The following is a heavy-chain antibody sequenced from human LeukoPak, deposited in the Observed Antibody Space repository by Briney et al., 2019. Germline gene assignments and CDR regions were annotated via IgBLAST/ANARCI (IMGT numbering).Heavy chain of an antibody. D-gene: IGHD1-20*01. CDR2: IWPSGST. J-gene: IGHJ5*01. Sequence: PSQTLSLTCSVSGGSISSGPYFWSWIRQSPGQGLEWIGYIWPSGSTNYNPSLSGRVAIPLDKSRNHFTLMVTAVTAADTAVYFCARGLPGARIPYHFDSWGQGTLVVVSS. CDR3: ARGLPGARIPYHFDS. CDR1: GGSISSGPYF. V-gene: IGHV4-30-2*06.